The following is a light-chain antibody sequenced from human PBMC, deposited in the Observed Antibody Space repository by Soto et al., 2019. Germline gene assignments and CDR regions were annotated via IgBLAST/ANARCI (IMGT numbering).Light chain of an antibody. V-gene: IGKV3-20*01. CDR1: QSVSSSY. CDR3: QQYGSSWWT. J-gene: IGKJ1*01. CDR2: GTS. Sequence: EIVLTQSPGTLSLSPGERATLSCRASQSVSSSYLAWYQQKPDQAPRLLIYGTSSRATGIPDRFSGSGSGTDFTLTINRLEPEDFALYYCQQYGSSWWTFGQGTKVEIK.